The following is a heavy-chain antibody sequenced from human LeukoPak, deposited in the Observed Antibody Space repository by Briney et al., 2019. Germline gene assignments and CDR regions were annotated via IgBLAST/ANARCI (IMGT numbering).Heavy chain of an antibody. V-gene: IGHV3-30*02. CDR1: GFTLSSYG. Sequence: GGSLRLSCAASGFTLSSYGMHWVRQAPGKGLEWVAFIRYDGSNKYYADSVKGRFTISRDNSKNTLYLQMNSLRAEDTAVYYCAKARVGATTSGYWGQGTLVTVSS. CDR2: IRYDGSNK. D-gene: IGHD1-26*01. CDR3: AKARVGATTSGY. J-gene: IGHJ4*02.